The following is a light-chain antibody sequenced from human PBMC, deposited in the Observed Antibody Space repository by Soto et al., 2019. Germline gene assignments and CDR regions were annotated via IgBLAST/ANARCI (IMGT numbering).Light chain of an antibody. CDR3: CSYAGSYTWV. V-gene: IGLV2-11*01. J-gene: IGLJ1*01. Sequence: QSALTQPRSVSGSPGQSVTISCSGTSSDVGGYNFVSWYQQHPGKAPKLMIYDVSKRPSGVPDRFSGSKSGNTASLTISGLQAEDEADYYFCSYAGSYTWVFGSGTKRTVL. CDR1: SSDVGGYNF. CDR2: DVS.